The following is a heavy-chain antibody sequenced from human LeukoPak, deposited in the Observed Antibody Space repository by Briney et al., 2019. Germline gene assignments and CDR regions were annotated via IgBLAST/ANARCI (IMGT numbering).Heavy chain of an antibody. Sequence: GGSLRLSCAASGFTFSSYAMSWVRQAPGKGLEWVSGISGSYADSVKGRFTIPRDNSKNTLYLQMNSLRAEDTAVYYCAKHNGDWGFDYWGQGTLVTVSS. D-gene: IGHD4-17*01. CDR2: ISG. V-gene: IGHV3-23*01. J-gene: IGHJ4*02. CDR3: AKHNGDWGFDY. CDR1: GFTFSSYA.